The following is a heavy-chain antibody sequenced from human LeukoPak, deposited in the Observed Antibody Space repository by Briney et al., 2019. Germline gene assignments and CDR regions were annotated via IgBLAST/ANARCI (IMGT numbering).Heavy chain of an antibody. D-gene: IGHD2-2*01. J-gene: IGHJ4*02. Sequence: PGGSLRLSCEVSGFTFSNFGMHWVRQAPGKGLEWVAFISYAGSSQYYADSVKGRFTISRDNSKNTLYLQMNSLRAEDTAVYYCARNPAKVFPAVYWGQGTLVTVSS. CDR3: ARNPAKVFPAVY. V-gene: IGHV3-30*07. CDR2: ISYAGSSQ. CDR1: GFTFSNFG.